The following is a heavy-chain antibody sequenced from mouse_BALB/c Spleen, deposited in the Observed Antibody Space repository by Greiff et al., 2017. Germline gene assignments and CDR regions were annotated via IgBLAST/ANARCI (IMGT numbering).Heavy chain of an antibody. J-gene: IGHJ4*01. CDR3: ARKWDAFSSYGMDY. D-gene: IGHD1-1*01. CDR2: INPYNDGT. V-gene: IGHV1-14*01. CDR1: GYTFTSYV. Sequence: VQLKQSGPELVKPGASVKMSCKASGYTFTSYVMHWVKQKPGQGLEWIGYINPYNDGTKYNEKFKGKATLTSDKSSSTAYMELSSLTSEDSAVYYCARKWDAFSSYGMDYCGQGTSVTVSS.